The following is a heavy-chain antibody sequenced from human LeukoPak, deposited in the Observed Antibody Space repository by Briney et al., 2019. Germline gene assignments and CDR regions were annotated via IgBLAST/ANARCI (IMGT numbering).Heavy chain of an antibody. CDR2: IITSSYYL. CDR3: ARDRTGEPDY. Sequence: PGGSLRLSCAASGFTFSSYSMNWVRQAPGKGLEWVSSIITSSYYLYYADSVKGRFTISIANAQNSLYLLMNSLEAEDTAGYYCARDRTGEPDYWGQGTLVTVSS. J-gene: IGHJ4*02. V-gene: IGHV3-21*01. CDR1: GFTFSSYS. D-gene: IGHD7-27*01.